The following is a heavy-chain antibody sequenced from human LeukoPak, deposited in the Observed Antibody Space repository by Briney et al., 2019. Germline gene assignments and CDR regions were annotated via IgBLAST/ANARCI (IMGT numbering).Heavy chain of an antibody. J-gene: IGHJ4*02. D-gene: IGHD6-6*01. Sequence: GGSLRLACAGSGFTFSSYAMSWVRQTPGKGLERVSAISGNGGSTFYADSVKGRFTISRDNSENTLFLQMNSLRAEDTAVYYCARAGSSLYYYFDYSGQGTLVTVSS. CDR3: ARAGSSLYYYFDY. CDR2: ISGNGGST. CDR1: GFTFSSYA. V-gene: IGHV3-23*01.